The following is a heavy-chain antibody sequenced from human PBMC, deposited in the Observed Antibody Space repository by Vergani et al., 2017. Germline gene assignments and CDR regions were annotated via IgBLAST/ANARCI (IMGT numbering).Heavy chain of an antibody. CDR3: ARVGPNYYDSSGYTDY. J-gene: IGHJ4*02. CDR1: GGTFSSYA. V-gene: IGHV1-69*09. Sequence: QVQLVQSGAEVKKPGASVKVSCKASGGTFSSYAISWVRQAPGQGLEWMGRIIPILGIANYAQKFQGRVTITADKSTSTAYMELSSLRSEDTAVYYCARVGPNYYDSSGYTDYWGQGTLVTVSS. CDR2: IIPILGIA. D-gene: IGHD3-22*01.